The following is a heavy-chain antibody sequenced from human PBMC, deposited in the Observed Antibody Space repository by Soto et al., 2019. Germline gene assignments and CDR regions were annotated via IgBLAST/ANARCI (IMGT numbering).Heavy chain of an antibody. V-gene: IGHV3-23*01. CDR1: GFTFDNYA. CDR2: ISATGGST. J-gene: IGHJ4*02. Sequence: EVQLMEPGGGLVQPGGSLRLSCAASGFTFDNYAMNWVRQAPGKGLEWVSGISATGGSTYYAASVRGRFGISRDNSKNTLDLQMNSLRAEDTAVYYCARSLDVFLWLGELLSLGFDSWGQGTLVTASS. CDR3: ARSLDVFLWLGELLSLGFDS. D-gene: IGHD3-10*01.